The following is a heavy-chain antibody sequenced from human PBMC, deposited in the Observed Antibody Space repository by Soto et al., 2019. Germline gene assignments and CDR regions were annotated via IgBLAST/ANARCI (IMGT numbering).Heavy chain of an antibody. Sequence: EVQLVESGGGLVQPGGSLRLSCAASGFTFSTYDMHWVRQATGKGLEWVSAIGTAGDTYYPVSVKGRCTITRENAENSVCVQMNSLRAGDTAVYYCAIGGAMVRGEGIFEYWGQGTLVTVSS. V-gene: IGHV3-13*01. CDR2: IGTAGDT. J-gene: IGHJ4*02. D-gene: IGHD3-10*01. CDR1: GFTFSTYD. CDR3: AIGGAMVRGEGIFEY.